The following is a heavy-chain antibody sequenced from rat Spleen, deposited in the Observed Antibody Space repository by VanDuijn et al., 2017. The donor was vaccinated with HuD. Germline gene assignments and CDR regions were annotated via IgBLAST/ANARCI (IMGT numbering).Heavy chain of an antibody. CDR3: ARGNWFDY. J-gene: IGHJ2*01. D-gene: IGHD5-1*01. Sequence: EVQLVESGGGLVQPGKSLKLSCAASGFTFSDYGMAWVRQAPTKGLEWVATISTSGGSTYYRDSVKARFTISRDNAKSTLYLQMYSLRSEDTATYYCARGNWFDYWGQGVMVTVSS. CDR2: ISTSGGST. CDR1: GFTFSDYG. V-gene: IGHV5-29*01.